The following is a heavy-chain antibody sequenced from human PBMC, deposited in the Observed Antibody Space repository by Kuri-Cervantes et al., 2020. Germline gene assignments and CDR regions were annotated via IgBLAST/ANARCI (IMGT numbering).Heavy chain of an antibody. CDR3: AKDLIAAAKGRGVDAFDI. D-gene: IGHD6-13*01. Sequence: SLKISCAASGFTFDDYAMHWVRQAPGKGLEWVSGISWNVGSIGYADSVKGRFTISRDNAKNSLYLQMNSLRAEDTALYYCAKDLIAAAKGRGVDAFDIWGQGTMVTVSS. J-gene: IGHJ3*02. V-gene: IGHV3-9*01. CDR2: ISWNVGSI. CDR1: GFTFDDYA.